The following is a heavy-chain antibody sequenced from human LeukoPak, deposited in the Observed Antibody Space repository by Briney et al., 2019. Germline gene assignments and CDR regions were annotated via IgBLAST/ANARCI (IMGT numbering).Heavy chain of an antibody. D-gene: IGHD1-26*01. V-gene: IGHV4-34*01. Sequence: PSETLSLTCAVYGGSFSGYYWSWIRQPPGKGLEWIGEINHSGSTNYNPSLKSRVTISVDTSNNQFSLKLRSVTAADTAFYYCASQGHHGKIVGTTLSYFYMDVWGKGTTVTVSS. CDR2: INHSGST. J-gene: IGHJ6*03. CDR3: ASQGHHGKIVGTTLSYFYMDV. CDR1: GGSFSGYY.